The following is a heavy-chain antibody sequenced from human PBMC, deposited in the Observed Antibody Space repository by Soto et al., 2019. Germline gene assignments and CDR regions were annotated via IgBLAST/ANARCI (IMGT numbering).Heavy chain of an antibody. CDR1: GFTFRNYA. CDR3: ARQDSYYYGSGSYAFDI. D-gene: IGHD3-10*01. CDR2: ITGSGGGI. Sequence: GGSLRLSCAASGFTFRNYAIAWVRQAPGKGLEWVSVITGSGGGIYYADSVKGRFTISRDNSKNTVYLQMGSLRAEDMAVYYCARQDSYYYGSGSYAFDIWGQGTMVTVSS. J-gene: IGHJ3*02. V-gene: IGHV3-23*01.